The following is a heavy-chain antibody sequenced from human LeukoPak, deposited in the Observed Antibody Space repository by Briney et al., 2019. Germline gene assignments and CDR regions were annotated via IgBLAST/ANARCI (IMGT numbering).Heavy chain of an antibody. Sequence: GASVKVSCKVSGYTLTELSMHWVRLSPGKGLEWMGGFDPEDGETIYAQKFQGRVTMTEDTSTDTAYMELSSLRSEDTAVYNCAARYYYDSSGYYVNWFDPWGQGTLVTVSS. V-gene: IGHV1-24*01. J-gene: IGHJ5*02. CDR3: AARYYYDSSGYYVNWFDP. D-gene: IGHD3-22*01. CDR1: GYTLTELS. CDR2: FDPEDGET.